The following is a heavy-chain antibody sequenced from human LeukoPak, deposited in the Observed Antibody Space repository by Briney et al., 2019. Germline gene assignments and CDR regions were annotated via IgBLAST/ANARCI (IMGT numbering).Heavy chain of an antibody. J-gene: IGHJ4*02. CDR3: ARGGYSSGWSVFDY. D-gene: IGHD6-19*01. CDR1: GYTFTDYY. Sequence: ASVKVSCKASGYTFTDYYMHWVRQAPGQGREWMGWINPNSGGTNYAQKFQGWVTMTRDTSISTAYMELSRLRSDDTAVYYCARGGYSSGWSVFDYWGQGTLVTVSS. CDR2: INPNSGGT. V-gene: IGHV1-2*04.